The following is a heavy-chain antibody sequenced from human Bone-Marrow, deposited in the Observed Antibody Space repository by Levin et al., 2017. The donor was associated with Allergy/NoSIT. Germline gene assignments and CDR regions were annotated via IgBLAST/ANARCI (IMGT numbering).Heavy chain of an antibody. J-gene: IGHJ3*01. CDR2: ISPNSGDT. D-gene: IGHD6-19*01. CDR1: GYTFTAYY. V-gene: IGHV1-2*02. CDR3: TRDLSRNGWYTFHF. Sequence: GESLKISCKASGYTFTAYYVHWVRQAPGQGLEWMGWISPNSGDTKYAQKFQGRVSLTRDTSISTAYMDLSKLRSDDTAVYYCTRDLSRNGWYTFHFWGQGTLVAVSS.